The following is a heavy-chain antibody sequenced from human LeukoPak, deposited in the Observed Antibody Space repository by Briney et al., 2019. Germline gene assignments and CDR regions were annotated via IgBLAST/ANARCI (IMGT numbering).Heavy chain of an antibody. V-gene: IGHV3-7*01. CDR1: GFTFSTYW. CDR2: IKQDGSEK. J-gene: IGHJ4*02. D-gene: IGHD3-10*01. Sequence: GGSLRLSCAASGFTFSTYWMNWVRQAPGKGLEWVANIKQDGSEKFYVDSVKGRFTISRDNAKNSLYLQMNSLRAEDTAVYYCARRSENYYGSGSPFDYWGQGTLVTVSS. CDR3: ARRSENYYGSGSPFDY.